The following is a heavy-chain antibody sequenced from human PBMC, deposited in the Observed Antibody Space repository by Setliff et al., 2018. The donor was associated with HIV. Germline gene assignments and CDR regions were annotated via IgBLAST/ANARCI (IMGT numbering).Heavy chain of an antibody. J-gene: IGHJ4*02. D-gene: IGHD5-18*01. CDR1: GGTFSSYP. Sequence: GASVKVSCKASGGTFSSYPVSWVRQAPGQGPEWMGGIIPIFGTANYAQKFQGRATITADESTSIAYMEMSSLTSDDTAVYYCARGRASYSVLVYWGQGSLVTVSS. CDR3: ARGRASYSVLVY. V-gene: IGHV1-69*13. CDR2: IIPIFGTA.